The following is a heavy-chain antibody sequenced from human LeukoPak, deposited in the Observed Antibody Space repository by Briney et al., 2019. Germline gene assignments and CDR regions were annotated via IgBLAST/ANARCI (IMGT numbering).Heavy chain of an antibody. Sequence: TLSLMCTLSSDSIRPGGHYGSWIRQHRGEGLEWIGHMTDSGSTYYNPSLASRITTSIDTSKNQFSQKQSSMRAADPAVLLCTRDNVPVRGVRYSDDWGQGTLVTVSS. CDR1: SDSIRPGGHY. V-gene: IGHV4-31*03. CDR3: TRDNVPVRGVRYSDD. J-gene: IGHJ4*02. CDR2: MTDSGST. D-gene: IGHD3-10*01.